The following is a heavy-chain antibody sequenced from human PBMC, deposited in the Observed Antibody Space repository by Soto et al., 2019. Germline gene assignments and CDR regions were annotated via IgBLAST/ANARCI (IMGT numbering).Heavy chain of an antibody. Sequence: QLQLQQSGPGLVKPSETLSLICTVSGVSISSSSYYWGWFRQPPGKGLEWIGTIYYGGSSYSNPSLKSRVTISLDTSKNQLSLTLTSVTAADTAVYYCARNGSFWGKGTLVTVSS. J-gene: IGHJ4*02. V-gene: IGHV4-39*01. CDR2: IYYGGSS. CDR3: ARNGSF. CDR1: GVSISSSSYY. D-gene: IGHD3-16*02.